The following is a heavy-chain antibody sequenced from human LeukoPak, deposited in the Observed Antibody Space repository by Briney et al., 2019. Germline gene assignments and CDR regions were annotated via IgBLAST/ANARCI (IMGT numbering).Heavy chain of an antibody. J-gene: IGHJ3*02. V-gene: IGHV4-30-2*01. CDR1: GGSISSGGYY. CDR2: IYHSGST. D-gene: IGHD2-2*02. Sequence: SQTLSLTCTVSGGSISSGGYYWSWIRQPPGKGLEWIGYIYHSGSTYYNPSLKSRVTISVDRSKNQFSLKLSSVTAADTAVYYCATSDVPAAIFAAFDIWGQGTMVTVSS. CDR3: ATSDVPAAIFAAFDI.